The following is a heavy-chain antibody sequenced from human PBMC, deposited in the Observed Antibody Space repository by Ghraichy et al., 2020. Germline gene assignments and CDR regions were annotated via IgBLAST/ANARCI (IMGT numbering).Heavy chain of an antibody. CDR1: GFTFSSYA. CDR3: ARPPGIAVAGTTRLRYAFDI. D-gene: IGHD6-19*01. V-gene: IGHV3-30*04. J-gene: IGHJ3*02. Sequence: GESLNISCAASGFTFSSYAMHWVRQAPGKGLEWVTVISYDGSNKYYADSVKGRFTISRDNSKNTLYLQMNSLRAEDTAVYYCARPPGIAVAGTTRLRYAFDIWGQGTMVTVSS. CDR2: ISYDGSNK.